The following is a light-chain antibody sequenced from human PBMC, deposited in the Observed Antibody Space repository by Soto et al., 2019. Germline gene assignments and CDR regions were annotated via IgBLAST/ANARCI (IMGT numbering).Light chain of an antibody. J-gene: IGKJ4*01. Sequence: DIQLTQSPSFLSASVGDRVTITCRASQGISSFLAWYQQKPGKAPKLLIYAASTLQSGVPSRFSGSRSETEFTLTISSLQPEDFATYYCQQLNSYPPDFGGGTKVEIK. CDR2: AAS. V-gene: IGKV1-9*01. CDR3: QQLNSYPPD. CDR1: QGISSF.